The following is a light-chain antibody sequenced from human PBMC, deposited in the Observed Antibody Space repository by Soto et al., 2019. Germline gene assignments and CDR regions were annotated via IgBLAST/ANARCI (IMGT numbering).Light chain of an antibody. CDR2: RTL. CDR1: QTVRNGY. J-gene: IGKJ4*01. Sequence: EIVLTQSPGFLSVSPGERATLSCRASQTVRNGYLAWYQHKAGQAPRLLIYRTLSRAAGIPDRFSDSGSGTDFTLTISRLEPEDFAVYFCQQYADSPVTFGGGTKVEIK. V-gene: IGKV3-20*01. CDR3: QQYADSPVT.